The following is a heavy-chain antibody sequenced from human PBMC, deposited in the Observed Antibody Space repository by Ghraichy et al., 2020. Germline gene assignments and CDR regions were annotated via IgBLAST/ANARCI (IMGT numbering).Heavy chain of an antibody. CDR1: GFFFNKYA. J-gene: IGHJ6*04. V-gene: IGHV3-23*01. Sequence: GGSLRLSCTPSGFFFNKYAMSWVRLAPGKGLEWVSSLSGRTTYYIDSVKGRFTISRDDSKNTLDLQMDSLRAEDTAVYYCVRDLQTTNFNFYFYAMNIWGTGTTVTVSS. CDR2: LSGRTT. CDR3: VRDLQTTNFNFYFYAMNI. D-gene: IGHD4/OR15-4a*01.